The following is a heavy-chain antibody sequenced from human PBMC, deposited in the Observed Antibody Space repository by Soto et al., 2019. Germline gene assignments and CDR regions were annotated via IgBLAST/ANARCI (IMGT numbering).Heavy chain of an antibody. CDR1: GGSISSGGYY. CDR2: NYYSGIT. V-gene: IGHV4-31*03. J-gene: IGHJ6*02. D-gene: IGHD6-6*01. CDR3: ARGSSIAGLYYGMDV. Sequence: QVQLQESGPGLVKPSQTLSLTCTVSGGSISSGGYYWTWIRQHPGKGLEWIGYNYYSGITYYNPSRKSRGTISLDTSKNQSSLKLSSVTAADTAVYYCARGSSIAGLYYGMDVWGQGTTVTVSS.